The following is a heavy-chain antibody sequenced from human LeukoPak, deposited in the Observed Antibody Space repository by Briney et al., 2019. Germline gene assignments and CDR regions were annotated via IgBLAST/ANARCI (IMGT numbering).Heavy chain of an antibody. CDR1: GYTFTGYY. J-gene: IGHJ4*02. CDR3: ARDYDILTGLYYFDY. D-gene: IGHD3-9*01. Sequence: ASVKVSCKASGYTFTGYYMHWVRQAPRQGLEWMGWINPNSGGTNYAQKFQGRVTMTRDTSISTAYMELSRLRSDDTAVYYCARDYDILTGLYYFDYWGQGTLVTVSS. V-gene: IGHV1-2*02. CDR2: INPNSGGT.